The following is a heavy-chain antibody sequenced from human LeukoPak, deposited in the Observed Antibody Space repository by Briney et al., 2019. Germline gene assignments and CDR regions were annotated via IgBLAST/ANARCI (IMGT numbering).Heavy chain of an antibody. J-gene: IGHJ4*02. Sequence: ASVKVSCKASGGTFSSYAISWVRQAPGQGLEWMGRIIPILGIANYAQKFQGRVTITADKSTSTAYMELSSLRSEDTAAYYCATNPTVDSSGYYFSLVYFDYWGQGALVTVSS. D-gene: IGHD3-22*01. CDR2: IIPILGIA. CDR1: GGTFSSYA. CDR3: ATNPTVDSSGYYFSLVYFDY. V-gene: IGHV1-69*04.